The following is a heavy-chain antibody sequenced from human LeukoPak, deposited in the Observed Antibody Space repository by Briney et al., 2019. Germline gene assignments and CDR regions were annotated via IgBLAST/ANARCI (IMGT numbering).Heavy chain of an antibody. J-gene: IGHJ3*01. D-gene: IGHD2-2*01. Sequence: SVTLSLTCTVSGGSISSSYWSWIRQSPGKGLEWIGYFYDTVSTKYNASLERRASSTTDTPKNQLSLKLNSVTAADTAVYYCARHGAFITRGFCSSSNCYVDGLQTWGQGIMVSVSS. CDR3: ARHGAFITRGFCSSSNCYVDGLQT. V-gene: IGHV4-59*08. CDR2: FYDTVST. CDR1: GGSISSSY.